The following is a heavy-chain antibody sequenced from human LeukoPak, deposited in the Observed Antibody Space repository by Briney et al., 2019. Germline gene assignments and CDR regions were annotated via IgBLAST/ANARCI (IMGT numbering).Heavy chain of an antibody. CDR2: IYHSGST. Sequence: NPSETLSLTCTVSGYSISSGYYWGWIRQPPGKGLEWIGSIYHSGSTYYNPSLRSRVTISVDTSKNQFSLKLSSVTAADTAVYYCARDLSATVTYGANDYYYYYMDVWGKGTTVTVSS. J-gene: IGHJ6*03. D-gene: IGHD4-17*01. V-gene: IGHV4-38-2*02. CDR1: GYSISSGYY. CDR3: ARDLSATVTYGANDYYYYYMDV.